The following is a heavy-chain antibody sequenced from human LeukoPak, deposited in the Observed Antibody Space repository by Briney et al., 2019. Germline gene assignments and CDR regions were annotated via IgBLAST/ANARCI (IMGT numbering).Heavy chain of an antibody. CDR1: GFTFSNAW. V-gene: IGHV3-15*01. D-gene: IGHD3-3*01. CDR2: IKSKTDGGTT. Sequence: AGGSLRLSCAASGFTFSNAWMSWVRQAPGKGLEWVGRIKSKTDGGTTDYAAPVKGRFTISRDDSKNTLYLQMNSLKTEDTAVYYCTTDPFWSALIAFDYWGQGTLVTVSS. J-gene: IGHJ4*02. CDR3: TTDPFWSALIAFDY.